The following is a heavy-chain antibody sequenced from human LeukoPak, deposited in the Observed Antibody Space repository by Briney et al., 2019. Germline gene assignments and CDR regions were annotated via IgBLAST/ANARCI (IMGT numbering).Heavy chain of an antibody. CDR2: IYYSGST. CDR3: ARDIGGFYYYDSSGMSDGWFDP. CDR1: GGSISSHY. Sequence: SETLSLTCTVSGGSISSHYWSWIRQPPGKGLEWIGYIYYSGSTNYNPSLKSRVTISVDTSKNQFSLKLSSVTAADTAVYYCARDIGGFYYYDSSGMSDGWFDPWGQGTLVTVSS. V-gene: IGHV4-59*11. J-gene: IGHJ5*02. D-gene: IGHD3-22*01.